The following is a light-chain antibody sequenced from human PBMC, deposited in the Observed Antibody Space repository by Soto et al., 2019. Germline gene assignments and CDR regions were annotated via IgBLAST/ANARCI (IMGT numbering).Light chain of an antibody. V-gene: IGKV2-28*01. CDR2: LGS. CDR3: MQALQTPRT. J-gene: IGKJ1*01. CDR1: QSLLHSNGFNY. Sequence: DIVMTQSQLSLPVTPGEPASISCRSSQSLLHSNGFNYLDWYLQKPGQSPQILIYLGSSRASGVPDRLSGSGSGTDFTLKISRAEAEDVGVYYCMQALQTPRTFGQGTKVEIK.